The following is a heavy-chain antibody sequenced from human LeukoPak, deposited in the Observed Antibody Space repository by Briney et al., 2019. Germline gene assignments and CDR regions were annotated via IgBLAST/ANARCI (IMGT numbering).Heavy chain of an antibody. J-gene: IGHJ6*03. V-gene: IGHV4-39*01. CDR3: ARQRASYDILTGYFYYYYMDV. Sequence: SETLSLTCTVSGGSISSTTYYWDWIRQPPGKGLEWIGTIYYSGSTYYNPSLKSRVTISVDTSKNQFSLKLSSVTAADTAVYYCARQRASYDILTGYFYYYYMDVWGKGTTVTISS. CDR1: GGSISSTTYY. CDR2: IYYSGST. D-gene: IGHD3-9*01.